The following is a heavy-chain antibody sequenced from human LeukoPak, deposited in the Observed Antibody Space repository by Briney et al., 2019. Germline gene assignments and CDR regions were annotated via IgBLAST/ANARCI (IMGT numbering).Heavy chain of an antibody. V-gene: IGHV3-30*04. CDR3: ARDRLRPNWFDP. Sequence: GRSLRLSCAASGFTFSSYAMHWVRQAPGKGLEWVAVISYDGSNKYYADSVKGRFTISRDNSKNTLYLQMNSLRAEDTAVYYCARDRLRPNWFDPWGQGTLVTVSS. CDR2: ISYDGSNK. J-gene: IGHJ5*02. CDR1: GFTFSSYA.